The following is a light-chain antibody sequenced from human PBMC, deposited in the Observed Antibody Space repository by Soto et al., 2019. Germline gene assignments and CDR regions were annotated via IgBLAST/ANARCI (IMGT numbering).Light chain of an antibody. J-gene: IGKJ4*01. CDR3: HQYGSSVLT. CDR1: QTVTDNN. CDR2: AAS. Sequence: EIVLTQSPGTLSLSPGETATLSCRASQTVTDNNLAWYQQTPGQAPRRLIYAASSRGTDIPDRFSGSGSGTDFTLTISRLEPEDFAVYYCHQYGSSVLTFGGGTKVEI. V-gene: IGKV3-20*01.